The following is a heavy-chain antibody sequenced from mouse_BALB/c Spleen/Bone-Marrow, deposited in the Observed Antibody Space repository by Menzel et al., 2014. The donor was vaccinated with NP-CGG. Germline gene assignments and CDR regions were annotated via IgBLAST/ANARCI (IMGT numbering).Heavy chain of an antibody. CDR2: ISGDGRYT. CDR1: GFSFSNYG. V-gene: IGHV5-9-2*01. J-gene: IGHJ3*01. D-gene: IGHD2-4*01. Sequence: EVKLQESGGGLVKSGGSLKPSCAASGFSFSNYGMSWVRQTPEKRLEWVATISGDGRYTFYSDSVKGRFTISRDNAKNNLYLQLSSLRSEDTALYYCARHAYYDQTEVSFVYWGQGTLVTVSA. CDR3: ARHAYYDQTEVSFVY.